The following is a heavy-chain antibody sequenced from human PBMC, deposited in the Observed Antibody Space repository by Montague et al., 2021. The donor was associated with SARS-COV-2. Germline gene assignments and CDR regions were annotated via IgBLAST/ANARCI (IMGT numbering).Heavy chain of an antibody. Sequence: PALVKPTQTLTLTCTFSGFSLSTSGMCMTWIRQPPGKALEWLALIDWDGDKYYNTSLKSRLTISKDTSKNLVVLTMTNMDPVDTATYYCARGYSDTYYYNGMDVWGRGTTVTVSS. CDR3: ARGYSDTYYYNGMDV. J-gene: IGHJ6*02. D-gene: IGHD2-15*01. CDR2: IDWDGDK. CDR1: GFSLSTSGMC. V-gene: IGHV2-70*01.